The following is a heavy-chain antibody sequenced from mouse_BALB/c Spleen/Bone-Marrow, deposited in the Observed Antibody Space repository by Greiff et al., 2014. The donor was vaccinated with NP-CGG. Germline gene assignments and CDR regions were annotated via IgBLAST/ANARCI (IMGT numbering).Heavy chain of an antibody. CDR2: FYPGSNSI. D-gene: IGHD2-4*01. J-gene: IGHJ4*01. CDR3: ARHEEGRYDYDVGSYAMDY. CDR1: GYTFTDYI. Sequence: QVQLQQSGAGLVKPGASVKLSCKASGYTFTDYIIHWVKQRSGQGLEWIGWFYPGSNSIKYNEKFKDKATLTADKSSSTVYMELSRLTSEDSAVYFCARHEEGRYDYDVGSYAMDYWGQGTSVTVSS. V-gene: IGHV1-62-2*01.